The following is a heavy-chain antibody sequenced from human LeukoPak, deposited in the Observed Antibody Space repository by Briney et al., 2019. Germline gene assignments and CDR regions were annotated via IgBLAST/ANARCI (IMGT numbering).Heavy chain of an antibody. J-gene: IGHJ4*02. V-gene: IGHV1-2*02. Sequence: GASVKVSCKASGYTFTGYYMHWVRQAPGQGLEWMGWINPNSGGTNYAQKFQGRVAMTRDTSISTAYMELSRLRSDDTAVYYCARDVTGGGSWFDYWGQGTLVTVSS. CDR2: INPNSGGT. CDR3: ARDVTGGGSWFDY. CDR1: GYTFTGYY. D-gene: IGHD6-13*01.